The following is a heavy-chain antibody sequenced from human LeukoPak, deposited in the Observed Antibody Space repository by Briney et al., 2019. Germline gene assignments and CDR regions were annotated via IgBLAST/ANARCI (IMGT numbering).Heavy chain of an antibody. Sequence: GGSLRLSCAASGFTFSSYEMNWVRQAPGKGLEWVSYISSSGSTIYYADSVKGRFTISRDNAKNSLYLQMNSLRAGDTAVYYCAAVGRSSRPGYWGQGTLVTVSS. V-gene: IGHV3-48*03. CDR3: AAVGRSSRPGY. J-gene: IGHJ4*02. D-gene: IGHD6-6*01. CDR2: ISSSGSTI. CDR1: GFTFSSYE.